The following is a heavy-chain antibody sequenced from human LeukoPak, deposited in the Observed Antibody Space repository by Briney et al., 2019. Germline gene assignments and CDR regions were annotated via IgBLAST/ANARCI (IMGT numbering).Heavy chain of an antibody. CDR2: ISSRADTI. CDR3: VSAFDYSPLNPFHF. J-gene: IGHJ4*02. V-gene: IGHV3-48*03. D-gene: IGHD4-11*01. Sequence: GGSLRLSCATSGFTFISHEMSWLRQAPGKGLQWIAYISSRADTIYYAESVKGRFTVSRDYSKDSLHLQMTSLRAEETAVYYCVSAFDYSPLNPFHFWAQGTRVAVSS. CDR1: GFTFISHE.